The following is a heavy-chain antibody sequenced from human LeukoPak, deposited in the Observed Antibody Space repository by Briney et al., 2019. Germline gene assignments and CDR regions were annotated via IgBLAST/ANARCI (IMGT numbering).Heavy chain of an antibody. CDR2: IKQDGSEK. CDR1: GFTFSSYW. V-gene: IGHV3-7*01. CDR3: ARDRGECTNGVCYYHDFDY. D-gene: IGHD2-8*01. Sequence: GGSLRLSCAASGFTFSSYWMTWARQAPGKGLEWVANIKQDGSEKYYVDSVKGRFTISRDNAKNPLSLHMNSLRAEDTAVYYCARDRGECTNGVCYYHDFDYWGQGTLVTVSS. J-gene: IGHJ4*02.